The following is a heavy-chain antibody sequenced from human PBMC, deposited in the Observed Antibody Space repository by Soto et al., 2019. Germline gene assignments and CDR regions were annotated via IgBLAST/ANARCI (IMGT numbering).Heavy chain of an antibody. CDR2: ISSSSSYI. V-gene: IGHV3-21*01. Sequence: EVQLVESGGGLVKPGGSLRLSCAASGFTFSSYSMNWVRQAPGKGLEWVSSISSSSSYIYYADSVKGRFTISRDNAKNSLYLQMNSLRAEDTAVYYCAREGSIFPSEAFDIWGQGTMVTVSS. J-gene: IGHJ3*02. CDR1: GFTFSSYS. D-gene: IGHD3-9*01. CDR3: AREGSIFPSEAFDI.